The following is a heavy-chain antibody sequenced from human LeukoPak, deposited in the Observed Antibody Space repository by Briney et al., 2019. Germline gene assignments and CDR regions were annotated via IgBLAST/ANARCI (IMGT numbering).Heavy chain of an antibody. CDR1: GGSISSYY. J-gene: IGHJ4*02. D-gene: IGHD6-13*01. CDR3: ARSYSSSLVEDY. Sequence: SSETLSLTCTVSGGSISSYYWSWIRQPPGKGLEWIGYIYYSGSTNYNPSLKSRVTISVDTSKNQFSLKLSSVTAADTAVYYCARSYSSSLVEDYWGQGTLVSVSS. CDR2: IYYSGST. V-gene: IGHV4-59*01.